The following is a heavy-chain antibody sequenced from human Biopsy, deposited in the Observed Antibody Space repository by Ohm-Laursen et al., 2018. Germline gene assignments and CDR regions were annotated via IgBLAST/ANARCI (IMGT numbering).Heavy chain of an antibody. V-gene: IGHV4-38-2*02. CDR1: GFSISSGYY. Sequence: SDTLSLTCAVSGFSISSGYYWGWIRQPPGKGLEWIGSVYDSGKSYYNPSLKSRVTISVDVSKNQFSLKLSSVTAADTAVYYCARDRFDLLTPNWFDLWGQGTLVTVSS. J-gene: IGHJ5*02. CDR3: ARDRFDLLTPNWFDL. D-gene: IGHD3-9*01. CDR2: VYDSGKS.